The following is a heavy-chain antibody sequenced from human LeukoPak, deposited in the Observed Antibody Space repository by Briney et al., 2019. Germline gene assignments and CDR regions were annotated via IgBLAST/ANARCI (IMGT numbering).Heavy chain of an antibody. CDR1: GGSISSSNYY. D-gene: IGHD3-22*01. V-gene: IGHV4-39*07. CDR3: ARVPISSGYYCYFQH. Sequence: SETLSLTCTVSGGSISSSNYYWGWIRQPPGKGLEWIGSIYYSGSTYYNPSLKSRVTISVDTSKNQFSLKLSSVTAADTAVYYCARVPISSGYYCYFQHWGQGTLVTVSS. CDR2: IYYSGST. J-gene: IGHJ1*01.